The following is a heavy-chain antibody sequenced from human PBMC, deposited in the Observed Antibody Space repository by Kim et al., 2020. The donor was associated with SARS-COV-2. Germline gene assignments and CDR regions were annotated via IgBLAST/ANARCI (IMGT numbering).Heavy chain of an antibody. J-gene: IGHJ4*02. CDR1: GFTFSSYA. Sequence: GGSLRLSCAASGFTFSSYAMHWVRQAPGKGLEWVAVISYDGSNKYYADSVKGRFTISRDNSKNTLYLQMNSLRAEDTAVYYCARDRSITMIVVEPLDYWGQGTLVTVS. V-gene: IGHV3-30*04. CDR3: ARDRSITMIVVEPLDY. D-gene: IGHD3-22*01. CDR2: ISYDGSNK.